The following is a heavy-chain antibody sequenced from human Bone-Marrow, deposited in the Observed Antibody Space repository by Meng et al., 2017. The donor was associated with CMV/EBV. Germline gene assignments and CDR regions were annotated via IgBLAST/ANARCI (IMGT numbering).Heavy chain of an antibody. CDR2: IYYSGST. V-gene: IGHV4-59*01. CDR3: ARGNDFWSDSLDAFDI. CDR1: GGSFSGYY. D-gene: IGHD3-3*01. J-gene: IGHJ3*02. Sequence: SEPLSLTCAVYGGSFSGYYWSWIRQPPGKGLEWIGYIYYSGSTNYNPSLKSRVTISVDTSKNQFSLKLSSVTAADTAVYYCARGNDFWSDSLDAFDIWGQGTMVTVSS.